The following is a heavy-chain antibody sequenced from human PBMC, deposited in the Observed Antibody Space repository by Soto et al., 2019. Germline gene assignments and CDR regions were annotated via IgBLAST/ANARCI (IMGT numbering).Heavy chain of an antibody. D-gene: IGHD3-3*01. V-gene: IGHV3-15*07. CDR1: GFTFSNAW. CDR2: IKSKTDGGTT. Sequence: PGGSLRLSCAASGFTFSNAWMNWVRQAPGKGLEWVGRIKSKTDGGTTDYAAPVKGRFTISRGDSKNTLYLQMNSLKTEDTAVYYCTTLSITIFGVVLMDVWGQGTTVTV. J-gene: IGHJ6*02. CDR3: TTLSITIFGVVLMDV.